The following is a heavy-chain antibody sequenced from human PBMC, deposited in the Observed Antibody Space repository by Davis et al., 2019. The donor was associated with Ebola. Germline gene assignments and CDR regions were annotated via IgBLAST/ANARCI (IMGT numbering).Heavy chain of an antibody. CDR2: ISGSGGST. V-gene: IGHV3-23*01. Sequence: GESLKISCAASGFTFSSYWMHWVRQAPGKGLEWVSAISGSGGSTYYADSVKGRFTISRDNSKNTLYLQMNSLRAEDTAVYYCAKDPSSYSNHDYGMDVWGQGTTVTVSS. D-gene: IGHD4-11*01. CDR3: AKDPSSYSNHDYGMDV. J-gene: IGHJ6*02. CDR1: GFTFSSYW.